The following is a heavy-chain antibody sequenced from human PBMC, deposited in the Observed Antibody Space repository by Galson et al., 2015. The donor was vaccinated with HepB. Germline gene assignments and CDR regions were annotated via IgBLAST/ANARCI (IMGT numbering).Heavy chain of an antibody. J-gene: IGHJ3*02. CDR2: ISYDGSNK. D-gene: IGHD2-15*01. CDR1: GFTFSSYA. CDR3: ARDRDIVVVVAATGGHDAFDI. V-gene: IGHV3-30*04. Sequence: SLRLSCAASGFTFSSYAMHWVRQAPGKGLEGVAVISYDGSNKYYADSVKGRFTIPRDNSKNTLYLQMNSLRAEDTAVYYCARDRDIVVVVAATGGHDAFDIWGQGTMVTVSS.